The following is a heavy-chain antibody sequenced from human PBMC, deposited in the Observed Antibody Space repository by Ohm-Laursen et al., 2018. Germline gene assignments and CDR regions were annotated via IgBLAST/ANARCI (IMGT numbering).Heavy chain of an antibody. CDR3: ARDPVRGLTDY. D-gene: IGHD3-16*01. V-gene: IGHV3-7*01. CDR1: GFTVSDNY. Sequence: SLRLSCAAPGFTVSDNYMSWVRQAPGKGLEWVAYMKLGGIEKYYLDSVKGRFTISRDNAKNSLYLQMNSLRADDTAVYHCARDPVRGLTDYWGQGTLVTVSS. J-gene: IGHJ4*02. CDR2: MKLGGIEK.